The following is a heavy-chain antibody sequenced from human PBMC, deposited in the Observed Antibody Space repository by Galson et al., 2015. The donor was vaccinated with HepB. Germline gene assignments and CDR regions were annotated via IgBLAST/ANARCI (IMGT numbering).Heavy chain of an antibody. V-gene: IGHV4-4*07. CDR3: TRGGFGERTARHASDI. J-gene: IGHJ3*02. CDR1: GGSISGYY. Sequence: ETLSLTCSVSGGSISGYYWSWIRQPAGKGLEWIGRVYSSGNTNYNPSLISRVTMSVDTSKNRFSLELSSVTAADTAVYYCTRGGFGERTARHASDIWGHGIMVTVSS. D-gene: IGHD3-10*01. CDR2: VYSSGNT.